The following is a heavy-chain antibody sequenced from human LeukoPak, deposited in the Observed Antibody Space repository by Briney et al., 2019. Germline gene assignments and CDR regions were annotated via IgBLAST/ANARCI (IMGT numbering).Heavy chain of an antibody. CDR2: MNPNSGHT. D-gene: IGHD3-22*01. V-gene: IGHV1-8*01. CDR1: GYTFTSYD. CDR3: ARTHYYDSSGDNWFGP. J-gene: IGHJ5*02. Sequence: ASVKVSCKASGYTFTSYDINWVRQATGQGLEWMGWMNPNSGHTGYAQKFQGRVTMTRNTSTTTAYMELSSLRSEDTAVYYCARTHYYDSSGDNWFGPWGQGTLVTVSS.